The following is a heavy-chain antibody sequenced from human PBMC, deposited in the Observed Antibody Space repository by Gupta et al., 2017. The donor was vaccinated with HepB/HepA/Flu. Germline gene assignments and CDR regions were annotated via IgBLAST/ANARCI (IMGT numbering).Heavy chain of an antibody. CDR1: GGSFSGYY. CDR3: ARARRTSRPAVIIRSTSNWFDP. J-gene: IGHJ5*02. Sequence: VQLQPWCAGLLKPSETLSLTCAVYGGSFSGYYWSWIRQPPGKGREWIGEINHSGSTNYNPSLKSRVTISVDTCKNQFSLKLSSVTAADTAVYYCARARRTSRPAVIIRSTSNWFDPWGQGTLVTVSS. D-gene: IGHD2-2*01. CDR2: INHSGST. V-gene: IGHV4-34*01.